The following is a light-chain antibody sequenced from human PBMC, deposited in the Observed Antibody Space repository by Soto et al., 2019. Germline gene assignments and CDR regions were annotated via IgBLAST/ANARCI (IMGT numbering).Light chain of an antibody. J-gene: IGKJ4*01. CDR3: QQYNRYTVT. V-gene: IGKV1-5*01. Sequence: DIQMTQSPSTLSASVGDRVTITCRASQSISSWLAWYQQRPGRAPEVLIYDASSLESGVPSRFSGSGSGTEFTLTISSLQPDDFATYYCQQYNRYTVTLGGGTKVDIK. CDR2: DAS. CDR1: QSISSW.